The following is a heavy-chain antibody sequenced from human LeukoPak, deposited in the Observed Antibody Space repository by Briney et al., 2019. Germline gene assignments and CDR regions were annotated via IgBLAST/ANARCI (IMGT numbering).Heavy chain of an antibody. Sequence: GGTLRLSCAASGFTFSSYAMTWLRQAPGQGLEWVSTISDSGASTYYEVSEKGRFTISRDNSKDTMYLQMNSLRAEDTAVYYCAKAALTGNYKRLDYWGQGTLVTVSS. CDR3: AKAALTGNYKRLDY. CDR2: ISDSGAST. CDR1: GFTFSSYA. D-gene: IGHD3-9*01. J-gene: IGHJ4*02. V-gene: IGHV3-23*01.